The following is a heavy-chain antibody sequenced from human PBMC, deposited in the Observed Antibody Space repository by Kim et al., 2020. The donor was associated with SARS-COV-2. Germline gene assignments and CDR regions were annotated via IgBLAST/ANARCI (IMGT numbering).Heavy chain of an antibody. Sequence: GGSLRLSCAASGFIFTDSAMHWVRQASGKGLEWVGRIRSKANSYATAYAASLKGRFTISRDDSKNTAYLQLNSLATEDTAVYYCTGVPPDPGGYYDAFDMWGEGTMVTGSS. CDR2: IRSKANSYAT. CDR1: GFIFTDSA. D-gene: IGHD3-10*01. J-gene: IGHJ3*02. V-gene: IGHV3-73*01. CDR3: TGVPPDPGGYYDAFDM.